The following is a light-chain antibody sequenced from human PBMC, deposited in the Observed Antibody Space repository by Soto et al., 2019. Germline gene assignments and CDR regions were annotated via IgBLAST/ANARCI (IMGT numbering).Light chain of an antibody. V-gene: IGKV1-5*03. CDR3: QQYNSYWWT. CDR1: QSISSW. Sequence: DIQMTQSPSTLSASVGDRVTITCRASQSISSWLAWYQKKPGKAPKVLIYKASSLESGVPSRFSGSGSGTEFTLTISSLQPADFATYYCQQYNSYWWTFGQGTKVEIK. CDR2: KAS. J-gene: IGKJ1*01.